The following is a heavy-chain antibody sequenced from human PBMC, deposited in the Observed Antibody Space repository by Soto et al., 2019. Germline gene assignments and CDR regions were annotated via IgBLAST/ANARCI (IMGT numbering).Heavy chain of an antibody. CDR3: ARADRTLVTSYSLDV. V-gene: IGHV4-34*01. D-gene: IGHD2-21*02. CDR2: INHSGTI. Sequence: QVRLQQWGAGLLKPSETLSLTCAVYGGSLGGDYWTWIRQAPGKGLEWIGEINHSGTINFDPSLRSRLPISLDTSKKEFSLKLSSVTDADTATYYCARADRTLVTSYSLDVWGQGTTVTVSS. J-gene: IGHJ6*02. CDR1: GGSLGGDY.